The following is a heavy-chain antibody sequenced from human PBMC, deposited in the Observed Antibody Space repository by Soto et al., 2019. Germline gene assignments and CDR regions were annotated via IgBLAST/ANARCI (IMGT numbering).Heavy chain of an antibody. CDR3: ARDKITGLFDY. CDR1: GGSFSGYY. Sequence: QVQLQQWGAGLLKPSETLSLTCAVYGGSFSGYYWTGIRQPPGTGLEWIGEINHSGSTNYNPSLKSRVTISVDTSQNQFSLKLTSVTAADTAVYYCARDKITGLFDYWGQGTLVTVSS. CDR2: INHSGST. V-gene: IGHV4-34*01. J-gene: IGHJ4*02. D-gene: IGHD2-8*02.